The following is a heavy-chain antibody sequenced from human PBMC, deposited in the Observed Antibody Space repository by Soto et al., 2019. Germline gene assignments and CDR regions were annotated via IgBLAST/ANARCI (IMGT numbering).Heavy chain of an antibody. CDR1: GFTFSSYS. J-gene: IGHJ4*02. Sequence: EVQLVESGGGLVQPGGSLRLSCAASGFTFSSYSMNWVRQAPGKGLEWVSYISSSSSTIYYADSVKGRFTISRDNAKNSLYLQLNSLRDADTAVYYFARDSRWLQPVDFDYWGQGTLVTVSS. CDR2: ISSSSSTI. CDR3: ARDSRWLQPVDFDY. V-gene: IGHV3-48*02. D-gene: IGHD5-12*01.